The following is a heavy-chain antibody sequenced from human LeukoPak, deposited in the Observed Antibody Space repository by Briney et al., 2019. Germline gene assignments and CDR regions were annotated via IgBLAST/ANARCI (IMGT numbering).Heavy chain of an antibody. CDR3: VKDRLYFDY. V-gene: IGHV3-30-3*01. CDR1: GFTFSDYA. Sequence: GRSLRLSCAASGFTFSDYAMHWVRQAPGKGLEWVAVLSYGGTNKYYADSVKGRFTISRDNSKNTLYVQMNSLRAEDTAICYCVKDRLYFDYWGQGTLVTVSS. CDR2: LSYGGTNK. J-gene: IGHJ4*02.